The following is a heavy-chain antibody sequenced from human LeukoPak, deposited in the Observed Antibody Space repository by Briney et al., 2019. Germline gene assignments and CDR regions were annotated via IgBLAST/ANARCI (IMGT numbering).Heavy chain of an antibody. Sequence: SETLSLTCTVSGGSISSHYWSWIRQPPGKGLEWIGYIYYSGSTNYNPSLKGRVTISVDTSKNQFSLKLSSVTAADTAVYYCARDDGTAIDYWGQGTLVTVSS. J-gene: IGHJ4*02. CDR1: GGSISSHY. CDR2: IYYSGST. CDR3: ARDDGTAIDY. D-gene: IGHD5-18*01. V-gene: IGHV4-59*11.